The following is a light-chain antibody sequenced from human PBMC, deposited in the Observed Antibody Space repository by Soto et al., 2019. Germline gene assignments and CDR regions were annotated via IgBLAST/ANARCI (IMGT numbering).Light chain of an antibody. CDR2: GAS. V-gene: IGKV3-20*01. Sequence: EIVLTQSPGTLSLSPGERATLSCRASHSVSSSYLAWYQQKPGQSPRLLIDGASSRSTGIPERCIGSGSGADFPLTISRLEPEDVGVYYCQKYGSSPLTFGGGTKV. CDR1: HSVSSSY. J-gene: IGKJ4*01. CDR3: QKYGSSPLT.